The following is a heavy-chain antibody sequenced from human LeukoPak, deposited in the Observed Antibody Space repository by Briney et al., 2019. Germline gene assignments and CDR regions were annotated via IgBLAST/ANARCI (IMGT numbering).Heavy chain of an antibody. CDR3: ARDRKWELLDYYYYGMDV. V-gene: IGHV3-23*01. D-gene: IGHD1-26*01. J-gene: IGHJ6*02. CDR1: GFTFSSYA. CDR2: ISGSGGST. Sequence: GGSLRLSCAASGFTFSSYAMSWVRQAPGKGLEWVSAISGSGGSTYYADSVKGRFTISRDNVKNSLYLQMNSLRAEDTAVYYCARDRKWELLDYYYYGMDVWGQGTTVTVSS.